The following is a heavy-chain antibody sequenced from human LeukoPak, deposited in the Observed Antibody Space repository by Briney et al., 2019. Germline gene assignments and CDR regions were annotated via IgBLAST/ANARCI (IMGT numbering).Heavy chain of an antibody. V-gene: IGHV4-39*01. Sequence: SETLSLTCTVSGGSISSSSYYWGWIRQPPGKGLEWIGSIYYSGSTYYNPSLKSRVTISVDTSKNQFSLKLSSVTAADTAVYYCARPTRGYSYGPFDYWGQGTLVTVSS. CDR3: ARPTRGYSYGPFDY. D-gene: IGHD5-18*01. J-gene: IGHJ4*02. CDR2: IYYSGST. CDR1: GGSISSSSYY.